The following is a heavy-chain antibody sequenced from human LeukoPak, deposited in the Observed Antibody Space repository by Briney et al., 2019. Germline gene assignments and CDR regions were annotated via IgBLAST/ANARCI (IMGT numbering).Heavy chain of an antibody. D-gene: IGHD3-22*01. V-gene: IGHV3-30*04. Sequence: GGSLRLSCVASGFIFRGHTMHWVRQAPGKGLEWVAVISFDGNNKFYSESVKGRFTVSRDNANHMLSLQMSSLRIDDTAVYYCARDENYGNSGTFFRYWGQGTLVTVSS. CDR3: ARDENYGNSGTFFRY. J-gene: IGHJ4*02. CDR1: GFIFRGHT. CDR2: ISFDGNNK.